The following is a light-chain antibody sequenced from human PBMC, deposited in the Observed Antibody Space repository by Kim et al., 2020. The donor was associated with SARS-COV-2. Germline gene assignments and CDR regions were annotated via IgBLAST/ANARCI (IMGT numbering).Light chain of an antibody. V-gene: IGKV3-20*01. CDR2: GAS. CDR3: QQYDGSPRT. CDR1: QSVSSTY. J-gene: IGKJ1*01. Sequence: SPGERATLSCRASQSVSSTYLAWYQQKPGQAPRLLVDGASSRATGIPDRFSGSGSGTDFTLTISRLEPEDFAVYYCQQYDGSPRTFGQGTKVDIK.